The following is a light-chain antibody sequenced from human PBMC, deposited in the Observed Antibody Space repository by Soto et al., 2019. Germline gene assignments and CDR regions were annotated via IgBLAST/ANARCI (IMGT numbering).Light chain of an antibody. CDR2: SAS. V-gene: IGKV1-17*01. Sequence: DIQITQSPSSLSASVGDRVTITGRTSQDVRNGLGWYQQKPRKAPKRLIYSASNLHSGVPSRFSGSGSGTEFTLTISSLQPEDFATYYCLQHNTYPYTFGHGTKLEIK. J-gene: IGKJ2*01. CDR3: LQHNTYPYT. CDR1: QDVRNG.